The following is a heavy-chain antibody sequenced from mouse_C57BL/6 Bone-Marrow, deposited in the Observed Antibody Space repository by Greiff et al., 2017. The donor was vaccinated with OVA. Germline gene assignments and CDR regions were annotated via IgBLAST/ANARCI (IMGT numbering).Heavy chain of an antibody. J-gene: IGHJ4*01. CDR1: GYTFTDYY. CDR3: ARPRRGYSLAMDY. D-gene: IGHD3-1*01. CDR2: IYPGSGNT. Sequence: QVQLKESGAELVRPGASVKLSCKASGYTFTDYYINWVKQRPGQGLEWIARIYPGSGNTYYNEKFKGKATLTAEKSSSTAYMQLSSLTSEDSAVYFCARPRRGYSLAMDYWGQGTSGTVSS. V-gene: IGHV1-76*01.